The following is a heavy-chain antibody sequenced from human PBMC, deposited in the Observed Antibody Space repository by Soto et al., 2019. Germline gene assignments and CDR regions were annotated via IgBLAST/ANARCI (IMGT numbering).Heavy chain of an antibody. V-gene: IGHV4-34*01. CDR2: INHSGST. CDR3: ARLVAANPGPPYYFDY. D-gene: IGHD2-15*01. J-gene: IGHJ4*02. CDR1: GGSFSGYY. Sequence: QVQLQQWGAGLLKPSETLSLTCAVYGGSFSGYYWSWIRQPPGKGLEWIGEINHSGSTNYNPSLKSRVTISVDTSKNQFSLQLSSVTAANTAVYYCARLVAANPGPPYYFDYWGQGTLVTVSS.